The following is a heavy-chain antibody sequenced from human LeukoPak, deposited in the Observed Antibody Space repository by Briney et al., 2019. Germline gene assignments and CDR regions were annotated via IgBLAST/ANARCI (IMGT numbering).Heavy chain of an antibody. Sequence: ASVKVSCKASGYTFTSYGISWVRQAPGQGREWMGWISAYNGNTNYAQKLQGRVTMTTDTSKSTAYMELRRLRSDDTAVYYCARDYYDSSGDMAYYYYGMDVWGQGTTVTVSS. J-gene: IGHJ6*02. D-gene: IGHD3-22*01. V-gene: IGHV1-18*01. CDR3: ARDYYDSSGDMAYYYYGMDV. CDR2: ISAYNGNT. CDR1: GYTFTSYG.